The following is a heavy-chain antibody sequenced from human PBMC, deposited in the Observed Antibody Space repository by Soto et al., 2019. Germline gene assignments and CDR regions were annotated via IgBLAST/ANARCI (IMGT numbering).Heavy chain of an antibody. D-gene: IGHD6-19*01. CDR1: GFTFSSYS. J-gene: IGHJ4*02. Sequence: PGGSLRLSCAASGFTFSSYSMNWVRQAPGKGLEWVSSISSSSSYIYYADSVKGRFTISRDNAKNSLYLQMNSLRAEDTAVYSCAREIEGSRGLDYWGQGTLVPVSS. CDR3: AREIEGSRGLDY. V-gene: IGHV3-21*06. CDR2: ISSSSSYI.